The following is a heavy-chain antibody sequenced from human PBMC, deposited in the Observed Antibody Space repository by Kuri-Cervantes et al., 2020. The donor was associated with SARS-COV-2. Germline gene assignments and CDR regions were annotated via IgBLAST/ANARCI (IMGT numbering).Heavy chain of an antibody. CDR2: IDWDDDK. J-gene: IGHJ4*02. D-gene: IGHD3-3*01. V-gene: IGHV2-70*11. CDR1: GFSLSTSGMC. Sequence: SGTTLVKPTQTLTLTCTFSGFSLSTSGMCVSWIRQPPGKALEWLARIDWDDDKYYSTSLKTRLTISKDTSKNQVVLTMTNMDPVDTATYYCVRSTYDFWSGSGGIALNDYWGQGTLVTVSS. CDR3: VRSTYDFWSGSGGIALNDY.